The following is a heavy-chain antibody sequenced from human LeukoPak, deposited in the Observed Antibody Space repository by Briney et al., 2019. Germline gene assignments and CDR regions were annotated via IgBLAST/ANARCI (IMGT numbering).Heavy chain of an antibody. Sequence: GASVKVSCKASGGTFSSYAISWVRQAPGQGLEWMGGIIPIFGTTNYAQKFQGRVAITTDESTSTVYMELSSLRSEDTAVYYCAREGATIHAGLHYWGQGTLVTVSS. CDR2: IIPIFGTT. CDR3: AREGATIHAGLHY. CDR1: GGTFSSYA. V-gene: IGHV1-69*05. J-gene: IGHJ4*02. D-gene: IGHD1-26*01.